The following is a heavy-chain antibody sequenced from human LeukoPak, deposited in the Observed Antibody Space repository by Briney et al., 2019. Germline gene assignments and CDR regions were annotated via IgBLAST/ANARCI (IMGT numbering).Heavy chain of an antibody. CDR3: ARGGVRDAFDI. Sequence: AGSLRLSCAASGFTFSSYWMHWVRQAPGKGLGWVSRINSDGSSTSYADSVKGRFTISRDNAKNTLYLQMNSLRAEDTAVYYCARGGVRDAFDIWGQGTMVTVSS. J-gene: IGHJ3*02. D-gene: IGHD3-10*01. CDR1: GFTFSSYW. V-gene: IGHV3-74*01. CDR2: INSDGSST.